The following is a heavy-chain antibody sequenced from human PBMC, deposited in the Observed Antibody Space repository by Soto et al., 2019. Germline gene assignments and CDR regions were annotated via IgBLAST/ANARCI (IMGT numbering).Heavy chain of an antibody. Sequence: PGGSLRLSCAASGFTFSSYGMHWVRQAPGKGLEWVAVIWYDGSNKYYADSVKGRFTISRDDSKNTLYLQMNSLKTEDTAVYYCTTDIDFWSGYYRYYYYYGMDVWGQGTTVTVSS. V-gene: IGHV3-33*01. J-gene: IGHJ6*02. CDR1: GFTFSSYG. CDR3: TTDIDFWSGYYRYYYYYGMDV. D-gene: IGHD3-3*01. CDR2: IWYDGSNK.